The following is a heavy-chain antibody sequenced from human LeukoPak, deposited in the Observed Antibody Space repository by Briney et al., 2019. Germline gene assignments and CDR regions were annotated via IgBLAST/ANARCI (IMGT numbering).Heavy chain of an antibody. V-gene: IGHV3-30*18. CDR2: ISYDGSNK. J-gene: IGHJ3*02. CDR1: GVTFSSYG. CDR3: AKDFQLWSTRGVFDI. Sequence: GRSLRLSCAASGVTFSSYGMHWVRQAPGKGLEWVAVISYDGSNKYYADSVKGRFTISRDNSNNMVYLQMNGLRAEDTAVYYCAKDFQLWSTRGVFDIWGQGTMVTVSS. D-gene: IGHD3-10*01.